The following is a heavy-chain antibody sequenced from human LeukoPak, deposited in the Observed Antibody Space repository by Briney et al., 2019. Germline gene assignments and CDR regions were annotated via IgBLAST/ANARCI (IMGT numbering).Heavy chain of an antibody. D-gene: IGHD3-10*01. V-gene: IGHV3-23*01. CDR3: AKVVTMVRGVILDY. J-gene: IGHJ4*02. Sequence: GGSLRLSCAASGFTFSSYAMSWVRQAPGKGLEWVSAIGGSGGSTYYADSVKGRFTISRDNSKNTLYLQMNSLRAEDTAVYYCAKVVTMVRGVILDYWGQGTLVTVSS. CDR2: IGGSGGST. CDR1: GFTFSSYA.